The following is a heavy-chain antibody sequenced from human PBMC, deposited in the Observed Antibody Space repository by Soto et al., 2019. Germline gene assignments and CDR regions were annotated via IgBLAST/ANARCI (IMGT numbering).Heavy chain of an antibody. CDR2: IYYSGST. V-gene: IGHV4-31*03. J-gene: IGHJ6*02. Sequence: TSETLSLTCTVSGGSISSGGYYWSWIRQHPGKGLEWIGYIYYSGSTYYNPSLKSRVTISVDTSKNQFSLKLSSVTAADTAVYYCAGTHLRDGYNFGTSYYYGMDVWGQGTTVTVSS. CDR3: AGTHLRDGYNFGTSYYYGMDV. CDR1: GGSISSGGYY. D-gene: IGHD5-12*01.